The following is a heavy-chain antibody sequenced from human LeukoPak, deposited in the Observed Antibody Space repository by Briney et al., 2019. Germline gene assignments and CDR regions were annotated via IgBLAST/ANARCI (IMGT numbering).Heavy chain of an antibody. CDR1: GFTFSSYA. V-gene: IGHV3-23*01. CDR2: ISGSGGST. J-gene: IGHJ4*02. D-gene: IGHD6-6*01. Sequence: GGSLRLSCAASGFTFSSYATSWVRQAPGKGLGWVSAISGSGGSTYYADSVKGRFTISRDNSKNTLYLQMNSLRAEDTAVYYCAKDGSIAEYDYWGQGTLVTVSS. CDR3: AKDGSIAEYDY.